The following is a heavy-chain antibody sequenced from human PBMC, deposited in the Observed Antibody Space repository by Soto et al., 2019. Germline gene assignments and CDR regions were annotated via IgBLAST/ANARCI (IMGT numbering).Heavy chain of an antibody. CDR3: GRATVWGRGVVTP. CDR2: IYYSGNT. D-gene: IGHD3-10*01. CDR1: GSSMSSGDYY. Sequence: QLQLQESGPGLLKPSQTLSLTCTVSGSSMSSGDYYWSRIRQPPGKSLEWIGCIYYSGNTYYNASLRSPITRSVDTSISLFTLKLTSVDTADTAVYYRGRATVWGRGVVTPWGQGTQV. V-gene: IGHV4-30-4*01. J-gene: IGHJ4*02.